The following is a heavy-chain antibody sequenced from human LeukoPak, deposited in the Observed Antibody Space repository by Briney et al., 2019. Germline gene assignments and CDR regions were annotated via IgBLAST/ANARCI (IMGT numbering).Heavy chain of an antibody. Sequence: GRSLRLSCAASGFTFDDYAMHWVRQAPGKGLEWVSGISWNSGSIGYADSVKGRFTISRDNAKNSLYLQMNSLRAEDTALYYCAKDISGYSYGYNYWGQGTLVTVSS. D-gene: IGHD5-18*01. J-gene: IGHJ4*02. V-gene: IGHV3-9*01. CDR2: ISWNSGSI. CDR1: GFTFDDYA. CDR3: AKDISGYSYGYNY.